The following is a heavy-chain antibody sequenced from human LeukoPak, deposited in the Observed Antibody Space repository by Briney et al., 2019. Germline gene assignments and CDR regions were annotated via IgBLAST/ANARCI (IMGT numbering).Heavy chain of an antibody. J-gene: IGHJ3*02. V-gene: IGHV3-53*01. CDR1: GFTFSSYA. Sequence: GGSLRLSCAASGFTFSSYAMSWVRQAPGKGLEWVSVIYSGGSTYYADSVKGRFTISRDNSKNTLYLQMNSLRAEDTAVYYCARAYCSGGSCYYGWDAFDIWGQGTMVTVSS. CDR3: ARAYCSGGSCYYGWDAFDI. D-gene: IGHD2-15*01. CDR2: IYSGGST.